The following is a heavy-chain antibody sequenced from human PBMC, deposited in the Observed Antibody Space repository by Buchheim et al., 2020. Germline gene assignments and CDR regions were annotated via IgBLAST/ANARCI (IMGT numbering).Heavy chain of an antibody. CDR1: GFTFSSYA. D-gene: IGHD4-17*01. J-gene: IGHJ6*02. V-gene: IGHV3-30-3*01. Sequence: QVQLVESGGGVVQPGRSLRLSCAASGFTFSSYAMHWVRQAPGKGLEWVAVISYDGSNKYYADSVKGRFTISRDNSKNTLYLQMNSLRAEDTAVYYCARDLAYGDYDYYYYGMDVWGQGTT. CDR2: ISYDGSNK. CDR3: ARDLAYGDYDYYYYGMDV.